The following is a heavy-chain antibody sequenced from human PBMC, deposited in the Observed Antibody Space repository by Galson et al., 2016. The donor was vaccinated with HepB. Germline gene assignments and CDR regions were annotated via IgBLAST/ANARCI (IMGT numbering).Heavy chain of an antibody. CDR2: SRDRAASYRT. D-gene: IGHD3-22*01. CDR1: GFSFSNSG. J-gene: IGHJ4*02. V-gene: IGHV3-72*01. Sequence: SLRLSCAASGFSFSNSGMSWVRQAPGKGLEWIGRSRDRAASYRTEFAASVKGRFTISRDDSKSSLYLQMNSLKTEDTAVYYCARLQYDGSVFHPFDCWGQGTLVTVSS. CDR3: ARLQYDGSVFHPFDC.